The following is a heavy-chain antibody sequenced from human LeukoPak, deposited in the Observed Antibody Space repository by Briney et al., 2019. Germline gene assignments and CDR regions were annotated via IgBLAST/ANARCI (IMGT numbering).Heavy chain of an antibody. CDR1: GFTFSSYS. Sequence: PGGSLRLSCAASGFTFSSYSMDWVRQAPGKGLEWVSSITSSSTYIYYADSVKGRFTVSRDNAKNSLYLQMNSLRAEDTALYYRTRTYGSGSYSPYWGQGTLVTVSS. D-gene: IGHD3-10*01. V-gene: IGHV3-21*01. CDR2: ITSSSTYI. J-gene: IGHJ4*02. CDR3: TRTYGSGSYSPY.